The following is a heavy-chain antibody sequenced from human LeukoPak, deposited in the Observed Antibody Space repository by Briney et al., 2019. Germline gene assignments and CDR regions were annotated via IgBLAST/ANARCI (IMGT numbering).Heavy chain of an antibody. CDR1: GGSFSGYY. CDR3: ARLGVIPTVDY. Sequence: PSETLSLTCAVYGGSFSGYYWSWIRQPPGKGLEWIGEINHSGSTNYNPSLKSRVTISVDTSKNQFSLKLSSVTAADTAVYYCARLGVIPTVDYWGQGTLVTVSS. D-gene: IGHD3-22*01. V-gene: IGHV4-34*01. CDR2: INHSGST. J-gene: IGHJ4*02.